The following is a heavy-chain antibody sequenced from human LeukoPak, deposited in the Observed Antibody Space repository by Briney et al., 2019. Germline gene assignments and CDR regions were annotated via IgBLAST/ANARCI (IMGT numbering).Heavy chain of an antibody. J-gene: IGHJ4*02. CDR2: ISGSGGST. CDR1: GFTFRRYG. Sequence: GGSLRLSCAASGFTFRRYGMSWVRQAPGKGLEWVSAISGSGGSTYYADSVKGRFTISRDNSKNTLYLQMNSLRAEDTAAYYCANQRWLHSNFDSWGQGTLVTVSS. CDR3: ANQRWLHSNFDS. V-gene: IGHV3-23*01. D-gene: IGHD5-24*01.